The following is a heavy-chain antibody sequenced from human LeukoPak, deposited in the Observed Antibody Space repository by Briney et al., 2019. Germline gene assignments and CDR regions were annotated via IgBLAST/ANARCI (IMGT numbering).Heavy chain of an antibody. CDR2: ISAYEGNT. J-gene: IGHJ2*01. D-gene: IGHD5-24*01. V-gene: IGHV1-18*01. Sequence: ASVKVSCKASGYNFEILGISWVRQAPGQGLEWMGWISAYEGNTDYAQKFEDRVTMTTDTSTNTAYMDLRNLTSDDTAVYNCARTLGGFTVDRATGFDLWGRGTLVTVSS. CDR3: ARTLGGFTVDRATGFDL. CDR1: GYNFEILG.